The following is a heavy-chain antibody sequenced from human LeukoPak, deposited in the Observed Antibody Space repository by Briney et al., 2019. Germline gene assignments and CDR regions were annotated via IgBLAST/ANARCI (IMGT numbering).Heavy chain of an antibody. V-gene: IGHV1-69*01. D-gene: IGHD6-13*01. Sequence: SVKVPCKASGGAFSSYAISWVRQAPGQGLEWMGGIIPIFGTANYAQKFQGRVTITADESTSTAYMELSSLRSEDTAVYYCAREGIAAAGRPFDYWGQGTLVTVSS. CDR1: GGAFSSYA. J-gene: IGHJ4*02. CDR3: AREGIAAAGRPFDY. CDR2: IIPIFGTA.